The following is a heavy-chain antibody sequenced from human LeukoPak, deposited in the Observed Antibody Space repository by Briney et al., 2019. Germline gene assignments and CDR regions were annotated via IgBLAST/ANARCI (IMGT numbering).Heavy chain of an antibody. CDR1: GFTFSSYA. V-gene: IGHV3-30*04. CDR3: ARDSARRYCSSTSCYLYYFDY. CDR2: ISYDGSNK. D-gene: IGHD2-2*01. Sequence: TGGSLRLSCAASGFTFSSYAMHWVRQAPGKGLEWVAVISYDGSNKYYADSVKGRFTISRDNSKNTLYLQMNSLRAEDTAVYYCARDSARRYCSSTSCYLYYFDYWGQGTLVTVSS. J-gene: IGHJ4*02.